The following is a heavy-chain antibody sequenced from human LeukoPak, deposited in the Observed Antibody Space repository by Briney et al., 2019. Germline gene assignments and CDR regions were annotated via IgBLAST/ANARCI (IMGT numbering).Heavy chain of an antibody. CDR1: GFTFSSYG. D-gene: IGHD5-12*01. CDR2: ISGSGGST. Sequence: SGGSLRLSCAASGFTFSSYGMSWVRQAPGKGLEWVSAISGSGGSTYYADSVKGRFTISRDNAKNSLYLQMNSLRAEDTAVYYCARGYGGLSWGQGTLVTVSS. V-gene: IGHV3-23*01. J-gene: IGHJ4*02. CDR3: ARGYGGLS.